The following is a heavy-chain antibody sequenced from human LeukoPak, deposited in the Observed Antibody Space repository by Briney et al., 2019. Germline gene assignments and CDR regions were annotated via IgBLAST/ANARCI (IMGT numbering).Heavy chain of an antibody. J-gene: IGHJ3*02. CDR2: INSDGSST. D-gene: IGHD5-18*01. CDR3: ARGYSYGTYDAFDI. Sequence: PGRSLRLSCAASGFTFSSYWLHWVRPAPGKGLVWVSRINSDGSSTSYADSVKGRFTISRDNAKNTLYLQMNSLRAEDTAVYYCARGYSYGTYDAFDIWGQGTMVTVSS. V-gene: IGHV3-74*01. CDR1: GFTFSSYW.